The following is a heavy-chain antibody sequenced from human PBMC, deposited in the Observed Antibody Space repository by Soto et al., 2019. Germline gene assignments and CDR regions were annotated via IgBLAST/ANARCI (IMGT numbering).Heavy chain of an antibody. Sequence: QVQLVESGGGVVQPGTSLRLSCAASGFAFSTYGMHWVRQAPGKGLEWLSLISYDGSNKYYADYVTGRFTISRDNSKNTLSLQMNSLRAEDTAVYYCAKGSKVVGVAVAGTHCWGQGTLVTVSS. V-gene: IGHV3-30*18. CDR1: GFAFSTYG. J-gene: IGHJ4*02. CDR3: AKGSKVVGVAVAGTHC. D-gene: IGHD6-19*01. CDR2: ISYDGSNK.